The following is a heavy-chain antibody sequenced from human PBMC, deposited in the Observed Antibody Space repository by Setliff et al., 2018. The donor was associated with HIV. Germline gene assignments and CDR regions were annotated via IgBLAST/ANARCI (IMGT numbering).Heavy chain of an antibody. V-gene: IGHV1-8*01. CDR1: GYDFNGHD. CDR2: MNPNSGST. Sequence: ASLKVSCKTSGYDFNGHDINWVRQATGQGLEWIGWMNPNSGSTGFAQKFQGRVTLTRDITIYTAYMELSSLTSEDTAVYYCARGGDYYCLDYWGLGTLVTVSS. D-gene: IGHD3-22*01. CDR3: ARGGDYYCLDY. J-gene: IGHJ4*02.